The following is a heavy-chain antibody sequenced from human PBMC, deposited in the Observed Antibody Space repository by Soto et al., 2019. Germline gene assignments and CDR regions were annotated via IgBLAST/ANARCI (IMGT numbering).Heavy chain of an antibody. CDR3: AKHLYGGYCSGGSCSSPFDY. J-gene: IGHJ4*02. D-gene: IGHD2-15*01. CDR2: ISWNSGSI. Sequence: EVQLVESGGGLVQTGRSLRLSCAASGFTFDDYAMHWVRQAPGKGLEWVSGISWNSGSIGCAESVTGRFSISRDNAKNSLYLQMNSLRAEDTALYYCAKHLYGGYCSGGSCSSPFDYWGQGTLVTVSS. V-gene: IGHV3-9*01. CDR1: GFTFDDYA.